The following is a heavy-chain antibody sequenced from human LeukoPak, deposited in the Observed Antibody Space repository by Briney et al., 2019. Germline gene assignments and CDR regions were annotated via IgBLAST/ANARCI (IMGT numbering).Heavy chain of an antibody. CDR2: IYYSGST. Sequence: PSQTLSLTCTVSGGSISSGGYYWSWIRQHPGKGLEWIGYIYYSGSTYYNPSLKSRVTISVDTSKNQFSLKLSSVTAADTAVYYCARQTWRGSSSQVDYWGQGTLVTVSS. D-gene: IGHD6-6*01. J-gene: IGHJ4*02. CDR1: GGSISSGGYY. V-gene: IGHV4-31*03. CDR3: ARQTWRGSSSQVDY.